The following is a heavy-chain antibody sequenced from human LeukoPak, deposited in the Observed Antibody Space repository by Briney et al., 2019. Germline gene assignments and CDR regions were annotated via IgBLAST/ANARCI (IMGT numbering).Heavy chain of an antibody. V-gene: IGHV1-24*01. CDR2: FDPEDGET. D-gene: IGHD2-15*01. J-gene: IGHJ5*02. CDR1: GYTLTELS. Sequence: ASVKVSCTVSGYTLTELSMHWVRQAPGKGLEWMGGFDPEDGETIYAQKLQGRVTMTTDTSTSTAYMELRSLRSDDTAVYYCARAGARYCSGGSCYAEDWFDPWGQGTLVTVSS. CDR3: ARAGARYCSGGSCYAEDWFDP.